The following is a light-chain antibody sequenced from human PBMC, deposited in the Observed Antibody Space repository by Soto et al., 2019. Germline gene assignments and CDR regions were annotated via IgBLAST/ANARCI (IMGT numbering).Light chain of an antibody. CDR3: QQRSNWPPIT. J-gene: IGKJ5*01. CDR1: QSVSSY. V-gene: IGKV3-11*01. CDR2: ESS. Sequence: EIVLTQSPATLSLSPGERATLSCRASQSVSSYLAWYQQKPGHAPRLLIYESSNRATGIPARFSGSGSGTDFTLTISSLEPEDFAVYYCQQRSNWPPITFGQGTRLEIK.